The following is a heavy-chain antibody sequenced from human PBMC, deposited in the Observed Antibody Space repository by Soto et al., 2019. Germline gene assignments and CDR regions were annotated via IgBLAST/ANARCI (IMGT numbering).Heavy chain of an antibody. CDR3: AGGTIFRGYYYYYMGV. D-gene: IGHD3-3*01. CDR1: GGSISSYY. CDR2: IYYSGST. V-gene: IGHV4-59*01. Sequence: SETLSLTCTVSGGSISSYYWSWIRQPPGKGLEWIGYIYYSGSTNYNPSLKSRVTISVDTSKNQFSLKLSSVTAADTAVYYCAGGTIFRGYYYYYMGVWGKGTTVTVSS. J-gene: IGHJ6*03.